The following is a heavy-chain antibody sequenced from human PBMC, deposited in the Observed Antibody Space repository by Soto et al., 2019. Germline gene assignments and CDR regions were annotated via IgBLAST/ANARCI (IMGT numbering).Heavy chain of an antibody. J-gene: IGHJ4*02. V-gene: IGHV1-69*13. CDR1: GGSLRSYS. CDR2: IIPIFGTA. Sequence: LVKVSCKASGGSLRSYSISWVLQAPGQGLEWMGGIIPIFGTANYAQKFQGRVTITADESTSTAYMELSSLRSEDTAVYYCARGIAVAGPFDYWGQGTLVTVSS. D-gene: IGHD6-19*01. CDR3: ARGIAVAGPFDY.